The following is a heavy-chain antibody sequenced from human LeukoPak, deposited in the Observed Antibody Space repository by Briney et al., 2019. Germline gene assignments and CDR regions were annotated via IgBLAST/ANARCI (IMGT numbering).Heavy chain of an antibody. V-gene: IGHV1-2*06. Sequence: ASVKVSCKASGYTFTGYYMHWVRQAPGQGLEWMGRINPNSGGTNYAQKFQGRVTMTRDTSISTAYMELSRLRSDDTAVYYCARDSRGFWSGYYDWYFDLWGRGTLVTVSS. CDR2: INPNSGGT. J-gene: IGHJ2*01. CDR3: ARDSRGFWSGYYDWYFDL. CDR1: GYTFTGYY. D-gene: IGHD3-3*01.